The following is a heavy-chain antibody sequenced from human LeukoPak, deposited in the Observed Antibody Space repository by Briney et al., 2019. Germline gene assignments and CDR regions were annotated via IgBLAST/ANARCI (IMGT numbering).Heavy chain of an antibody. D-gene: IGHD3-10*01. CDR2: IYYSGTT. V-gene: IGHV4-59*08. CDR3: ARHQLPDYYYYGMDV. J-gene: IGHJ6*02. CDR1: GGSISSYY. Sequence: SETLSLTCAVSGGSISSYYWSWIRQPPGKGLEWLGYIYYSGTTNYNPSLTRRVTISVDTSKNQFSLKLSSVTAADTAVYYCARHQLPDYYYYGMDVWGQGTTVPVSS.